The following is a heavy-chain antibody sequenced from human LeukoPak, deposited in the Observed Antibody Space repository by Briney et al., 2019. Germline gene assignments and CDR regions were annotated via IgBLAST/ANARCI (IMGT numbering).Heavy chain of an antibody. V-gene: IGHV3-30*04. CDR2: ISYDGNAK. D-gene: IGHD5-24*01. J-gene: IGHJ4*02. Sequence: GGSLRLSCAASGFTFSTNAMHWVRQAPGKGLEWVAVISYDGNAKYYADSVKGRFTISRDNPKNTLYLQMNSLRPEDTAVYYCARSPLDGYNYLDYWGQGTLVTVSS. CDR1: GFTFSTNA. CDR3: ARSPLDGYNYLDY.